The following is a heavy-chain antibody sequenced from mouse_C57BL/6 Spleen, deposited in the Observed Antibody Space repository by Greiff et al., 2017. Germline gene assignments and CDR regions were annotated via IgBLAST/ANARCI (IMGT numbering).Heavy chain of an antibody. CDR2: INPNNGGT. V-gene: IGHV1-18*01. CDR3: AISSGPLFAY. Sequence: VQLQQSGPELVKPGASVKIPCKASGYTFTNYTMDWVKQSHGKSLEWIGDINPNNGGTIYNQKFKGKATLTVDKSSSTAYMELSRLTSEATAVYYCAISSGPLFAYWGQGTLVTVSA. D-gene: IGHD3-1*01. J-gene: IGHJ3*01. CDR1: GYTFTNYT.